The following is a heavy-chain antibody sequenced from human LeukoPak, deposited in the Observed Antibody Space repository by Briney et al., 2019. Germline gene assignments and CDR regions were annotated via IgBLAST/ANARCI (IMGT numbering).Heavy chain of an antibody. D-gene: IGHD3-22*01. CDR3: AREYYYDSSGYYHPGYYYYGMDV. CDR2: IWYDGSNK. V-gene: IGHV3-33*01. J-gene: IGHJ6*02. CDR1: GFTFSSYG. Sequence: PGRSLRLSCAASGFTFSSYGMHWVRQAPGKGLEWVAVIWYDGSNKYYADSVKGRFTISRDNSKNTLYLQMNSLRAEDTAVYCCAREYYYDSSGYYHPGYYYYGMDVWGQGTTVTVSS.